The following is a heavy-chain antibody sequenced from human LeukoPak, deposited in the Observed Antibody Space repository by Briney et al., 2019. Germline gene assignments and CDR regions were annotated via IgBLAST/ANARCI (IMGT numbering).Heavy chain of an antibody. CDR1: GGSISSSSDY. CDR2: IYYSGST. Sequence: SETLSLTCTVSGGSISSSSDYWGWIRQPPGKGLEWIGSIYYSGSTNYNPSLKSRVTISVDTSKNQFSLKLSSVTAADTAVYYCARGRWPYYYYMDVWGKGTTVTVSS. V-gene: IGHV4-39*07. CDR3: ARGRWPYYYYMDV. J-gene: IGHJ6*03. D-gene: IGHD4-23*01.